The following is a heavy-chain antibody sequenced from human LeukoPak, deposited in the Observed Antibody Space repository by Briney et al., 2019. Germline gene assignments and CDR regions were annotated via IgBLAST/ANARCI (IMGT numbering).Heavy chain of an antibody. V-gene: IGHV1-8*03. CDR2: MNPNSGIT. CDR1: GYTFTGYY. CDR3: AREDFYDSGSNDY. Sequence: ASVKVSCKASGYTFTGYYIHWVRQATGQGLEWMGWMNPNSGITAYAQKFQGRVTITRNTSISTAYMELSSLRSEDTAVYYCAREDFYDSGSNDYWGQGTLVTVSS. J-gene: IGHJ4*02. D-gene: IGHD3-22*01.